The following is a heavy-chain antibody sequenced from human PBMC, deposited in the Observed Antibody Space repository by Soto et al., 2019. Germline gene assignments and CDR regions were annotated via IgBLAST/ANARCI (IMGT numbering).Heavy chain of an antibody. J-gene: IGHJ5*02. D-gene: IGHD2-2*01. CDR3: ARHSAGYCSSTTWWCGGRGWFDP. CDR1: GYSFTSYW. V-gene: IGHV5-51*01. CDR2: IYPGDSDT. Sequence: GESLKISCKGSGYSFTSYWIGWVRQMPGKGLEWMGIIYPGDSDTRYSPSFQGQVTISADKSISTAYLQWSSLKASDTAMYYCARHSAGYCSSTTWWCGGRGWFDPWGQGTLVTVSS.